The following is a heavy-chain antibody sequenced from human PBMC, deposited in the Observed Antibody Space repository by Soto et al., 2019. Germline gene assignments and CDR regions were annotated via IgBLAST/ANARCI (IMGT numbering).Heavy chain of an antibody. J-gene: IGHJ4*02. Sequence: SGGSLRLSCAASGFTFSSYAMSWVRQAPGKGLEWVSAISGSGGSTYYADSVKGRFTISRDNSKNTLYLQMNSLRAEDTAVYYCAKAALRGYIYGYGSGFDYWGQGTLVTVSS. CDR2: ISGSGGST. D-gene: IGHD5-18*01. CDR3: AKAALRGYIYGYGSGFDY. V-gene: IGHV3-23*01. CDR1: GFTFSSYA.